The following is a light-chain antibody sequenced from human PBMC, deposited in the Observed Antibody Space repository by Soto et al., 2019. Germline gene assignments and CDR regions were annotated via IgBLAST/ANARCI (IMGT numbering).Light chain of an antibody. CDR2: DIS. Sequence: EIVLTQSPGTLSLSPGERATLSCRASQSITSSHLAWYQQKPCQAPRLLIYDISRRATGIPDRFSGSASGTDFTLTVSRLEPEDFAVYFCQHYGGSPLYTFGQGTKMEIK. V-gene: IGKV3-20*01. CDR1: QSITSSH. CDR3: QHYGGSPLYT. J-gene: IGKJ2*01.